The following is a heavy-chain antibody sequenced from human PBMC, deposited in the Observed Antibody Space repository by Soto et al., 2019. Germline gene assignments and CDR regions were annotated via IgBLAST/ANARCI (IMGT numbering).Heavy chain of an antibody. CDR1: GFSFSTYG. Sequence: QVHLVESGGGVVQPGRSLRLSCAASGFSFSTYGMHWVRQAPGKGLEWVAFISHDGSNKYYADSVKGRFTISRDNSKNTLYLQMNSLRAEDTAVYYCAKGFGNYGAFDYWGQGTLVTVSS. CDR2: ISHDGSNK. V-gene: IGHV3-30*18. CDR3: AKGFGNYGAFDY. J-gene: IGHJ4*02. D-gene: IGHD1-7*01.